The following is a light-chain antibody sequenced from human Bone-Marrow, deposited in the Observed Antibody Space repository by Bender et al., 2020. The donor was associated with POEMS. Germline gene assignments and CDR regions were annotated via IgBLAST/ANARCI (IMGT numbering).Light chain of an antibody. Sequence: QSAVTQPASVSGSPGQSITISCTGTGSDVGAYNLFSCYQPPPPKAPKLMIYEGNKRSSGVSNRFSGSKSGRRASLTISGLQAEDEADYYCCSFAGIITPVIFGGGTKLTVL. CDR2: EGN. J-gene: IGLJ2*01. CDR3: CSFAGIITPVI. CDR1: GSDVGAYNL. V-gene: IGLV2-23*01.